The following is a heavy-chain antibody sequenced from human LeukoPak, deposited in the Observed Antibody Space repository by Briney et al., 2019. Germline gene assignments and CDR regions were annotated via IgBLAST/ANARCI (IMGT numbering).Heavy chain of an antibody. Sequence: GGSLRLSCAASGFTFSTYEMNWVRRAPGKGLEWVSYISAGGSIIYYADSVKGRFTISRDNAQNSLYLQMNSLRAEDTAVYYCATAYSGYYTYYFDYWGQGTLVTVSS. J-gene: IGHJ4*02. CDR2: ISAGGSII. D-gene: IGHD3-22*01. V-gene: IGHV3-48*03. CDR3: ATAYSGYYTYYFDY. CDR1: GFTFSTYE.